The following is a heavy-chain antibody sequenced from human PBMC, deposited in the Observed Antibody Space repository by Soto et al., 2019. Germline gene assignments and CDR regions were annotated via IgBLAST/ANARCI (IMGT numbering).Heavy chain of an antibody. Sequence: SETLSLTCTVSGGSINSYYWSWIRQSPGKGLEWIGYIFYSGNTNYNPSLNSRVTLSVDTSKNQFSLKLTSVTAADTAVYYCARHAPGGPWDSWGLVTLVTVS. V-gene: IGHV4-59*08. J-gene: IGHJ4*02. CDR3: ARHAPGGPWDS. CDR1: GGSINSYY. CDR2: IFYSGNT. D-gene: IGHD2-15*01.